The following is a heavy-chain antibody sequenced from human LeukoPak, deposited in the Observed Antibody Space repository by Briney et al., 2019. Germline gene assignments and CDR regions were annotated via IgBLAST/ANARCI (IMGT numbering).Heavy chain of an antibody. J-gene: IGHJ4*02. CDR1: GFTLSSYA. Sequence: GSLRLSCAASGFTLSSYAMSWVRQAPGKGLEWIGYIYYSGSTYYNPSLKSRVTISVDTSKNQFSLKLSSVTAADTAVYYCARGRRSYGIQDYWGQGTLVTVPS. V-gene: IGHV4-59*01. D-gene: IGHD1-26*01. CDR2: IYYSGST. CDR3: ARGRRSYGIQDY.